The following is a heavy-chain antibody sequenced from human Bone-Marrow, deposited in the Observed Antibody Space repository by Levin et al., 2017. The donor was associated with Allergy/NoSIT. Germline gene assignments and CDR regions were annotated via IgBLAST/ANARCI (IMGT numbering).Heavy chain of an antibody. CDR1: GDSVSTKSAG. CDR2: TYYGSKWNN. CDR3: ARGWLKTGLDY. Sequence: SQTLSLTCAISGDSVSTKSAGWNWIRQSPSRGLEWLGRTYYGSKWNNDYAVSVKSRITINADTSKNQFSLQLNSVTPEDTAVYYCARGWLKTGLDYWGQGTLVTVSS. V-gene: IGHV6-1*01. D-gene: IGHD2-15*01. J-gene: IGHJ4*02.